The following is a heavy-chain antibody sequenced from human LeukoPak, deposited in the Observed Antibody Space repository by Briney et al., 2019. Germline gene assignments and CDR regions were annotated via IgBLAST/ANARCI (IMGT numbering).Heavy chain of an antibody. CDR2: ISGSGYNT. CDR1: GFTFSNYG. J-gene: IGHJ6*02. CDR3: AKSYSSGWYFYGMDV. D-gene: IGHD6-19*01. V-gene: IGHV3-23*01. Sequence: PGGSLRLFCAASGFTFSNYGMSWVRQAPGGGLEWVLAISGSGYNTFYADSVKGRFTISRDNSKNTLYLQMNSLRAEDTAVYYCAKSYSSGWYFYGMDVWGQGTTVTVSS.